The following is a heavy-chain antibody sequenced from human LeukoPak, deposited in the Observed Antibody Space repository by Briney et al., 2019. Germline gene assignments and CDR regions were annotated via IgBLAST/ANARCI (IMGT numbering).Heavy chain of an antibody. J-gene: IGHJ4*02. Sequence: GGSLSLSCAASGFSFTSHWMHWVRQGPGKGLVWVSQINTDGSIAFYADSVKGRFTISRDNAKNTLYLQMNSLRAEDTAIYYCARDRTPDTLDYWGEGTPVTVSS. CDR2: INTDGSIA. CDR1: GFSFTSHW. CDR3: ARDRTPDTLDY. V-gene: IGHV3-74*01.